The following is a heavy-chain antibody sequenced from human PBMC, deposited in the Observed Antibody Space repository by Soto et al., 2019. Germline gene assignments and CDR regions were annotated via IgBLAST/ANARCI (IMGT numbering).Heavy chain of an antibody. J-gene: IGHJ4*02. V-gene: IGHV3-73*02. Sequence: EVQLVESGGGLVQPGGSLRLSCAASGFRFSDSAMHLVRQASGKGLEWIARIRSKANSYLIAYDESVRGRFIISRDDSKNTAYLQMNDLNTEDTAIYYCARGGEMGLNDYWCQGTPVTGS. CDR2: IRSKANSYLI. D-gene: IGHD1-26*01. CDR3: ARGGEMGLNDY. CDR1: GFRFSDSA.